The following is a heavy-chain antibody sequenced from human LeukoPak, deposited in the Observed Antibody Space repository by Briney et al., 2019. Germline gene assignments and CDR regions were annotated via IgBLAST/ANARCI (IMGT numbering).Heavy chain of an antibody. J-gene: IGHJ3*02. CDR2: IIPIFGTA. Sequence: GASVKVSCKASGGTFSSYAISWVRQAPGQGLEWMGGIIPIFGTANYAQKFQGRVTITADESTSTAYMELSSLRSEDTAVYYCARDDYGGYGGAFDIWGQGTMVTVSS. D-gene: IGHD4-17*01. CDR3: ARDDYGGYGGAFDI. V-gene: IGHV1-69*13. CDR1: GGTFSSYA.